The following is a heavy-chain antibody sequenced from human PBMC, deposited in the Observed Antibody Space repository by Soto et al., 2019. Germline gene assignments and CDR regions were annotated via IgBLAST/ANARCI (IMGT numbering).Heavy chain of an antibody. CDR1: GFSFSDYA. Sequence: GGSLSLSCAASGFSFSDYAMSWVRQAPGKGLEWVSGVSGGGGVTNYADSVKGRFTISRDNSKNTVYLQMGSLRAEDMAVYYCARRARPDFYYMDVWGKGTTVTVSS. J-gene: IGHJ6*03. CDR3: ARRARPDFYYMDV. D-gene: IGHD6-6*01. V-gene: IGHV3-23*01. CDR2: VSGGGGVT.